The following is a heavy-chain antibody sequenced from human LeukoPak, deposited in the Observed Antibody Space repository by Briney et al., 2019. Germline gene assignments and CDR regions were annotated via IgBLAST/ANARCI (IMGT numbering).Heavy chain of an antibody. CDR2: LYSGGGT. Sequence: GGSLRLSCAASGFTVSSTYMSWVRQAPGKGLEWVSVLYSGGGTFYADSVRARFTISRDNTKNSLYLQMNSLRAEDTAVYYCAREPRGYNYGTIDYWGQGTLVTVSS. CDR3: AREPRGYNYGTIDY. CDR1: GFTVSSTY. D-gene: IGHD5-18*01. J-gene: IGHJ4*02. V-gene: IGHV3-66*01.